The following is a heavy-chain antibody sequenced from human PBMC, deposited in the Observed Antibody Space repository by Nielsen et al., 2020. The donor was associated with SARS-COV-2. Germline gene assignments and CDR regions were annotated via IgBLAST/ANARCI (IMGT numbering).Heavy chain of an antibody. CDR2: ISSSSSYI. Sequence: GESLKISCAASGFTFSSYSMNWVRQAPGKGLEWVSSISSSSSYIYYADSVKGRFTISRDNAKNSLYLQMNSLRAEDTAVYYCARDLPSYPRSGNRVTTNYWGQGTLVTVSS. J-gene: IGHJ4*02. CDR3: ARDLPSYPRSGNRVTTNY. D-gene: IGHD4-17*01. CDR1: GFTFSSYS. V-gene: IGHV3-21*01.